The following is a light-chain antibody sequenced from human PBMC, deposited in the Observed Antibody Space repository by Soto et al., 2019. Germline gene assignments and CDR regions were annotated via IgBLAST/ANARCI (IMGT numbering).Light chain of an antibody. Sequence: IPLTQSPSFLSASVGDRVTITCRASQGINSHLARYQQGPGKAPKLLIYDASSLESGVPSRFSGSGSGTDFTLTISRLEPEDFAVYYCQQYGRSPITFGQGRRLEIK. CDR2: DAS. CDR1: QGINSH. J-gene: IGKJ5*01. V-gene: IGKV1-13*02. CDR3: QQYGRSPIT.